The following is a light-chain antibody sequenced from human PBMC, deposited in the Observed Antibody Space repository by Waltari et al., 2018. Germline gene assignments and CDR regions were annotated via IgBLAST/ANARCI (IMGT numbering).Light chain of an antibody. CDR1: SSDVGGYNY. J-gene: IGLJ2*01. Sequence: QSALTQPRSVSGSPGQSVTISCTGTSSDVGGYNYFSWYQHHPGKAPKLLIFDVIKRPSGVPDRFSGSKSGNTASLTISGLQAEDEADYYCCSYAGSYTVVFGGGTRLTVL. V-gene: IGLV2-11*01. CDR2: DVI. CDR3: CSYAGSYTVV.